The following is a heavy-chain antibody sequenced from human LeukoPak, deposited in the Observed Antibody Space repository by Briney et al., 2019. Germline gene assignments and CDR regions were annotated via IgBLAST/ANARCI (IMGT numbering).Heavy chain of an antibody. Sequence: ASVKVSCKASGYTFTSYAMHWVRQAPGQRLEWMGWINAGNGNTKYSQKFQGRVTITRDTSASTAYMELSSLRSEDTAVYYCAKDRVIVVVTATIDYWGQGTLVTVSS. J-gene: IGHJ4*02. D-gene: IGHD2-21*02. CDR2: INAGNGNT. CDR3: AKDRVIVVVTATIDY. CDR1: GYTFTSYA. V-gene: IGHV1-3*01.